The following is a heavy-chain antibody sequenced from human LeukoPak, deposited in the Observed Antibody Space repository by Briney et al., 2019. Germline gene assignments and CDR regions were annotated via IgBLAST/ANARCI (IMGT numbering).Heavy chain of an antibody. D-gene: IGHD6-19*01. Sequence: SETLSLTCAVYGGSFSGYYWSWIRQPPGKGLEWIGEINHSGRTNYNPSLKSRVTISVDTSKNQFSLKLSSVTAADTAVYYCARARHSGWYGMGAFDIWGQGTMVTVSS. CDR1: GGSFSGYY. CDR2: INHSGRT. CDR3: ARARHSGWYGMGAFDI. J-gene: IGHJ3*02. V-gene: IGHV4-34*01.